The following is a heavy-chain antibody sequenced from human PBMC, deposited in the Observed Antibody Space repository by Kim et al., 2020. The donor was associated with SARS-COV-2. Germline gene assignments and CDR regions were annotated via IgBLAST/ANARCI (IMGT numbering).Heavy chain of an antibody. CDR1: GFTFSSYS. J-gene: IGHJ4*01. V-gene: IGHV3-48*02. D-gene: IGHD3-10*01. CDR2: ISSSSSTI. CDR3: ARGVVIWFGGLFIFDY. Sequence: GGSLRLSCAASGFTFSSYSMNWVRQAPGKGLEWVSYISSSSSTIYYADSVKGRFTISSDNAKNSLYLQMNSLRDEEDTAVYYCARGVVIWFGGLFIFDY.